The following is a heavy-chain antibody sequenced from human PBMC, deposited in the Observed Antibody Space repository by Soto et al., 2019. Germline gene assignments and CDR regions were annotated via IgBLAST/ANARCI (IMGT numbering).Heavy chain of an antibody. CDR1: GFTFSSYA. V-gene: IGHV3-66*01. CDR3: ATTPYYDILTGYSPDYYYYYYMDV. CDR2: IYSGGST. D-gene: IGHD3-9*01. J-gene: IGHJ6*03. Sequence: GGSLRLSCAASGFTFSSYAMSWVRQAPGKGLEWVSVIYSGGSTYYADSVKGRFTISRDNSKNTLYLQMNSLRAEDTAVYYCATTPYYDILTGYSPDYYYYYYMDVWGKGTTVTVSS.